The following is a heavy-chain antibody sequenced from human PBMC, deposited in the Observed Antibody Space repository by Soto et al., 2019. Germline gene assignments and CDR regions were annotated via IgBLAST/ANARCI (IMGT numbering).Heavy chain of an antibody. CDR3: ARDLWFGELLVFYYGMDV. CDR2: ISAYNGNT. V-gene: IGHV1-18*01. CDR1: GYTFTSYG. Sequence: VKVSCKASGYTFTSYGISWVRQAPGQGLEWMGWISAYNGNTNYAQKLQGRVTMTTDTSTSTAYMELRSLRSDDTAVYYCARDLWFGELLVFYYGMDVWGQGTTVTVSS. D-gene: IGHD3-10*01. J-gene: IGHJ6*02.